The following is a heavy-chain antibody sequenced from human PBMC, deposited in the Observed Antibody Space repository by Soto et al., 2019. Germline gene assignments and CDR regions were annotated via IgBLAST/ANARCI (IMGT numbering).Heavy chain of an antibody. V-gene: IGHV4-31*03. CDR3: AIYDSSGSRGFQH. Sequence: ASETLSVTCPVSHGSISSGGCYWSSLLQQPWKGLEWIWYIYYGGSTYYNPSLKSRVTISVDTSKNQFSLKLSSVTAADTAVYYCAIYDSSGSRGFQHWGQRTLVTSPQ. D-gene: IGHD3-22*01. CDR2: IYYGGST. J-gene: IGHJ1*01. CDR1: HGSISSGGCY.